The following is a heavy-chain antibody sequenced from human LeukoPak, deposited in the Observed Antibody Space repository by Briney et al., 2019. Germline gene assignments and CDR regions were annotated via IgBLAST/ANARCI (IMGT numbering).Heavy chain of an antibody. CDR1: GFTFSSYW. J-gene: IGHJ6*02. Sequence: PGGSLRLSCAASGFTFSSYWMYWVRQAPGKGLVWVSRINSDGSSTSYADSEKGRFTISRDNAKNSLYLQMNSLRDEDTAVYYCARDYSSSGSFFGYYYGMDVWGQGTTVTVSS. CDR2: INSDGSST. V-gene: IGHV3-74*01. D-gene: IGHD1-26*01. CDR3: ARDYSSSGSFFGYYYGMDV.